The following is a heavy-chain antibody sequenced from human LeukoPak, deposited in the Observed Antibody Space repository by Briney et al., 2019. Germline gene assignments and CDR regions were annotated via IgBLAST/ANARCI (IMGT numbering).Heavy chain of an antibody. CDR2: IWDDGSNI. CDR3: ARQTDPGAFDS. J-gene: IGHJ4*02. D-gene: IGHD3-10*01. CDR1: GFTFSRYG. Sequence: PGGSLRLSCAASGFTFSRYGMHWVRQAPGKGLEWVSSIWDDGSNIHYADSVRGRFTISRDNSKKTLYLQMNSLRVENTAVFYCARQTDPGAFDSWGKGTLVTVSS. V-gene: IGHV3-33*01.